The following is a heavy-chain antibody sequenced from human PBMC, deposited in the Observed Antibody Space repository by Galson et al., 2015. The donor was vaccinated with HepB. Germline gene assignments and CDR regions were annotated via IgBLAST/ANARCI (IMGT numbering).Heavy chain of an antibody. CDR1: GYRFTSYD. CDR2: MNPNTGDT. V-gene: IGHV1-8*01. CDR3: ARDGRFGEYVGVSS. Sequence: SVKVSCKASGYRFTSYDINWVRQATGQGLEWVGWMNPNTGDTGYAQNFQGRVTLTRNTSISTAYMELNSLRSEDTGMYYCARDGRFGEYVGVSSWGQGTLVTVSS. J-gene: IGHJ5*01. D-gene: IGHD4-17*01.